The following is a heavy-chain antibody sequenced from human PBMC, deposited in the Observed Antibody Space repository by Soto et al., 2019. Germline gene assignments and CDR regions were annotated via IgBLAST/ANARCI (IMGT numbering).Heavy chain of an antibody. J-gene: IGHJ6*02. CDR3: VMVDNYVTPTPQDV. CDR2: ISPYTGNT. D-gene: IGHD3-16*01. Sequence: QVQMVQSGDEVKKPGASVKVSCKASGYIFVNYGIAWVRQAPGQGLEWMGWISPYTGNTHSASKVQGRLTMTTDTSTSTAYMDLGSLTSDDTAVYYCVMVDNYVTPTPQDVWGQGTTVTVSS. CDR1: GYIFVNYG. V-gene: IGHV1-18*01.